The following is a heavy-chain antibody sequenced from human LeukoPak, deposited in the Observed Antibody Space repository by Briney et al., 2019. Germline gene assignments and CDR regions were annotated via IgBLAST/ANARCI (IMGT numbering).Heavy chain of an antibody. CDR3: ARDYNYDSSAHDDALDI. V-gene: IGHV1-69*05. D-gene: IGHD3-22*01. Sequence: SVKVSCKTSGGTFSSHGISSVRQAPGQGLEWMGGIIPIFHTPNYAQNFQDRLTITTDESTNTVYMELSSLRSEDTAVYYCARDYNYDSSAHDDALDIWGQGTRVTVSS. CDR1: GGTFSSHG. CDR2: IIPIFHTP. J-gene: IGHJ3*02.